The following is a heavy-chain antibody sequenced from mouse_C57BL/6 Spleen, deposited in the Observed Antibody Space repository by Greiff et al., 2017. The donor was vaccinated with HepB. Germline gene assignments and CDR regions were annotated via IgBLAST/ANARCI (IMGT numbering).Heavy chain of an antibody. CDR2: IDPSDSYT. CDR3: ARGGYIDY. V-gene: IGHV1-69*01. CDR1: GYTFTNYW. Sequence: QVQLQQPGAELVMPGASVKLSCKASGYTFTNYWMHWVKQRPGQGLEWIGEIDPSDSYTNYNQKFKGKSTLTVDKSSSTAYMQLSSLTSEDSAVYYCARGGYIDYWGQGTTLTVSS. J-gene: IGHJ2*01.